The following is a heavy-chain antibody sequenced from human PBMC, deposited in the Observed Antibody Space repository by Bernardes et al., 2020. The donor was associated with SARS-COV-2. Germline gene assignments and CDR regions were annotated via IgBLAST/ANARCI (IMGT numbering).Heavy chain of an antibody. Sequence: GGSLRLSCAASGFTFSTYAMHWVRQAPGKGLQWVSRIDSDGSTTNYADSVKGRFTISRDNAKNTLFMQMNSLRADDTAVYFCARGALDGSGRYVVDWWGQGTLVTVSS. J-gene: IGHJ4*02. V-gene: IGHV3-74*01. D-gene: IGHD6-19*01. CDR1: GFTFSTYA. CDR2: IDSDGSTT. CDR3: ARGALDGSGRYVVDW.